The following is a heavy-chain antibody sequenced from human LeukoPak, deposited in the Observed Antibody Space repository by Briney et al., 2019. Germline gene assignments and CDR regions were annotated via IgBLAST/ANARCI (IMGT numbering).Heavy chain of an antibody. V-gene: IGHV3-53*01. CDR2: IYSGGST. Sequence: SGGSLRLSCAASGFTVSSNYMSWVRQAPGKGLEWVSVIYSGGSTYYADSVKGRFTISRDNSKNTLYLQMNSLRAEDTAVYYCAKGGRYFDWLPDAFDIWGQGTMVTVSS. CDR3: AKGGRYFDWLPDAFDI. J-gene: IGHJ3*02. D-gene: IGHD3-9*01. CDR1: GFTVSSNY.